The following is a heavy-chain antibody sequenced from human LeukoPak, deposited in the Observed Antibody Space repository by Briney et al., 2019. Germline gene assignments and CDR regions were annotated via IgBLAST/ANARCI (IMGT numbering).Heavy chain of an antibody. D-gene: IGHD5-18*01. V-gene: IGHV3-23*01. CDR2: ISGSGAGT. CDR1: GFTFSSYA. Sequence: SGGSLRLSCAAPGFTFSSYAMSWVRQAPGKGLEWVSTISGSGAGTYYADSVKGRFTISRDNSKNTLYLQMNSLRVEDTAVYYCARRATTERGHSYGLDYWGQGTLVTVSS. J-gene: IGHJ4*02. CDR3: ARRATTERGHSYGLDY.